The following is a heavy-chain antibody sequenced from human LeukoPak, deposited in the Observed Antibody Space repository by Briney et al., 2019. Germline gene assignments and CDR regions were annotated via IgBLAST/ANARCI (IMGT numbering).Heavy chain of an antibody. CDR2: ITASGGST. J-gene: IGHJ4*02. D-gene: IGHD2/OR15-2a*01. CDR3: AKDPYIVTRVTFDC. V-gene: IGHV3-23*01. Sequence: QPGGSLRLSCAASGFTFSSYAMSWVRQAPGVGLEWVSAITASGGSTYYADSVKGRFTISRDNSKSTLYLQMNSLRADDTAVYYCAKDPYIVTRVTFDCWGQRTLVTVSS. CDR1: GFTFSSYA.